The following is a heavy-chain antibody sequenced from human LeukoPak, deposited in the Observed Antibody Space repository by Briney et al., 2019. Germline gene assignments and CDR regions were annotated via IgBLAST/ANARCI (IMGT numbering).Heavy chain of an antibody. CDR1: GGSFSGYY. D-gene: IGHD3-16*01. J-gene: IGHJ4*02. Sequence: SETLSLTCAVYGGSFSGYYWSWIRQPPGKGLEWIGEINHSGSTNYNPSLKSRVTISVDTSKNQFSLKLSSVTAADTAMYYCARDRGLHFDYWGQGTLVTVSS. V-gene: IGHV4-34*01. CDR3: ARDRGLHFDY. CDR2: INHSGST.